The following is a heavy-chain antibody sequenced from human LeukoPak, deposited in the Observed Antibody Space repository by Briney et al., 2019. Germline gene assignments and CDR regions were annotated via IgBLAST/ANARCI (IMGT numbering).Heavy chain of an antibody. Sequence: SSETLSLTCTVSGGSISSYYWRWIRQPPGKGLEWIGYIYYSGSTNYNPSLKSRVTISVDTSKNQFSLKLSSVTAADTAVYYCARGSRLWFGELTLDYWGQGTLVTVSS. V-gene: IGHV4-59*01. CDR3: ARGSRLWFGELTLDY. CDR2: IYYSGST. CDR1: GGSISSYY. J-gene: IGHJ4*02. D-gene: IGHD3-10*01.